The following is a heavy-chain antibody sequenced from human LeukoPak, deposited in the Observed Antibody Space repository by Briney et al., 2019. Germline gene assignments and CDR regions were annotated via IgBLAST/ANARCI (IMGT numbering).Heavy chain of an antibody. J-gene: IGHJ4*02. CDR3: ARDSPLDCSSTSCYLDY. CDR1: GGSISSSSYY. V-gene: IGHV4-39*07. D-gene: IGHD2-2*01. Sequence: PSETLSLTCTVSGGSISSSSYYWGWIRQPPGKGLEWIGSIYYSGSTYYNPSLKSRVTISVDTSKNQFSLKLSSVTAADTAVYYCARDSPLDCSSTSCYLDYWGQGTLVTVSS. CDR2: IYYSGST.